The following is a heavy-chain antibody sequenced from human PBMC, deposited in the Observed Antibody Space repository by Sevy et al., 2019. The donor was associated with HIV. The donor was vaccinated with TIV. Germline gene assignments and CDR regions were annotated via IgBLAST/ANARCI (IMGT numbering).Heavy chain of an antibody. CDR1: GFPFSSYA. Sequence: ETLSLTCAASGFPFSSYAMSWVRQAPGKGLEWVSAIGGSGVSTYYADSVKGRFTISRDNSKNTLYLQMNSLRAEDTAVYYCAKDRAAMVGDAFDIWGQGTMVTVSS. D-gene: IGHD5-18*01. J-gene: IGHJ3*02. CDR2: IGGSGVST. CDR3: AKDRAAMVGDAFDI. V-gene: IGHV3-23*01.